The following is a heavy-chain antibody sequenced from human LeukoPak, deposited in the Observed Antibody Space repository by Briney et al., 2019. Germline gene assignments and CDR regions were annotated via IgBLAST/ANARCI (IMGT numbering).Heavy chain of an antibody. CDR1: GSTFSSYA. CDR2: ISGSGGST. D-gene: IGHD5-18*01. V-gene: IGHV3-23*01. CDR3: AKDSDSYGRRFDY. Sequence: GGSLRLSCAASGSTFSSYAMSWVRQAPGKGLEWVSAISGSGGSTYYADSVKGRFTISRDNSKNTLYLQMNSLRAEDTAVYYCAKDSDSYGRRFDYWGQGTLVTVSS. J-gene: IGHJ4*02.